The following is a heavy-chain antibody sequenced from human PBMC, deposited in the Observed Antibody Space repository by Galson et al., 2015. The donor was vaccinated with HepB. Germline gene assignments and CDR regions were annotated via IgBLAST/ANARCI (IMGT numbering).Heavy chain of an antibody. Sequence: SLRLSCAASGFTFSNYAIHWVRQAPGKGLEWVAVISYDGSNKYYSDSVKGRFTISRDNSKNTLHLQMNSLRSDDTAMYYCARCPATGQFDYWGQGTLVTVSS. D-gene: IGHD1-1*01. CDR2: ISYDGSNK. CDR1: GFTFSNYA. CDR3: ARCPATGQFDY. J-gene: IGHJ4*02. V-gene: IGHV3-30*04.